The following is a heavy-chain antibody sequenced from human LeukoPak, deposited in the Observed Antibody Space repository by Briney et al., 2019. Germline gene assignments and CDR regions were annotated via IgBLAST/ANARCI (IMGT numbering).Heavy chain of an antibody. CDR2: IYYSGST. V-gene: IGHV4-59*01. Sequence: SETLSLTCTVSGGSISSYYWSWIRQPPGKGLDWIGYIYYSGSTNYNPSLKSRVTISVDTSKNQFSLKLSSVTAAGTAVYYCARADTAMVRRGYYFDYCGQGTLVTVSS. CDR1: GGSISSYY. CDR3: ARADTAMVRRGYYFDY. J-gene: IGHJ4*02. D-gene: IGHD5-18*01.